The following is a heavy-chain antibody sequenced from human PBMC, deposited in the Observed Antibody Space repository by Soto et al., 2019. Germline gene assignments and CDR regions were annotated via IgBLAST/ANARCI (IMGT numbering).Heavy chain of an antibody. CDR2: TSSIGGSA. CDR3: TGVSCRYKGCDY. D-gene: IGHD3-16*02. V-gene: IGHV3-23*01. Sequence: GGSLRLSCAVSGLTFSSYAMRWVRQAPGKWLECVSATSSIGGSADYANSVKGPFTISRDNSKNTTYLQMNSLRAEDTAVYYCTGVSCRYKGCDYWGQGTMVTVYS. CDR1: GLTFSSYA. J-gene: IGHJ4*02.